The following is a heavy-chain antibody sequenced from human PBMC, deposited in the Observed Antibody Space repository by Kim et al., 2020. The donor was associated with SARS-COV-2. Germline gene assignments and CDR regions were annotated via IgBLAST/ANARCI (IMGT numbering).Heavy chain of an antibody. J-gene: IGHJ4*02. D-gene: IGHD1-1*01. V-gene: IGHV3-30*04. CDR2: ITYDGSNK. CDR1: GFTFSSYA. CDR3: AQRRFDY. Sequence: GGSLRLSCAASGFTFSSYAMHWVRQAPGKGLEWVAVITYDGSNKYYADTVKGRFTISRDNSKNTLYLQMNSLRAEDTAAYYCAQRRFDYWGQGTLVTVSS.